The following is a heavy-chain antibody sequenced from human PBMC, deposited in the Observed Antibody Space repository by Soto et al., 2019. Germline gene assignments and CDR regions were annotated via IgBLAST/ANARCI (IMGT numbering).Heavy chain of an antibody. CDR2: ISGSGIST. D-gene: IGHD2-15*01. CDR1: GFAFSSYA. Sequence: EMQLLESGGDLVQPGGSLRLSCAASGFAFSSYAMTWVRQAPGKGLEYVSAISGSGISTYYADSMKGRFIISRDNSRNTLFLQINSLRAEDTAVYYCAKDRDDIEMVDAFEMWGQGTRVTVSS. J-gene: IGHJ3*02. CDR3: AKDRDDIEMVDAFEM. V-gene: IGHV3-23*01.